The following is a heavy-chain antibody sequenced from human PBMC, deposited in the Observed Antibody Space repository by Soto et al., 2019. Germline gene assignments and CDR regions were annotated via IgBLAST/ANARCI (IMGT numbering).Heavy chain of an antibody. CDR3: ARSGYYYNWFDP. CDR2: IYYSGST. J-gene: IGHJ5*02. V-gene: IGHV4-39*01. D-gene: IGHD3-22*01. CDR1: GRYISRSIYY. Sequence: PSEPLTLTYTLSGRYISRSIYYWGWNTQPPGKGREWIGRIYYSGSTYYNPSLKSRVTISVDTSKNQFSLKLSSVTAADTAVYYCARSGYYYNWFDPCGQGTLVTVS.